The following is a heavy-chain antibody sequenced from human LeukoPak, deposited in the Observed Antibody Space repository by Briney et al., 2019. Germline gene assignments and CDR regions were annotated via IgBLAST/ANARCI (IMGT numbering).Heavy chain of an antibody. J-gene: IGHJ4*02. CDR3: AKGGVPEYCSGGSCYSFDY. V-gene: IGHV3-23*01. Sequence: GGSLRLSCAASGFTFSSYAMSWVRQAPGKGLEWVSAISGGGGGTYYADSVKGRFTISRDNSKNTLYLQMNGLRAEDTAVYYCAKGGVPEYCSGGSCYSFDYWGQGTLVTVSS. CDR1: GFTFSSYA. D-gene: IGHD2-15*01. CDR2: ISGGGGGT.